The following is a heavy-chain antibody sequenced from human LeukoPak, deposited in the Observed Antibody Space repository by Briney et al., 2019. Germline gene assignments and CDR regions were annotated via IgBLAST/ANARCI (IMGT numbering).Heavy chain of an antibody. D-gene: IGHD7-27*01. V-gene: IGHV3-30-3*01. Sequence: AGRSLRLSCAASGFTFSSYAMHWVRHAPGKGLEWVAVISYDGSNKYYADSVKGRFTISRDNSKNTLYLQMNSLRAEDTAVYYCARSPGPFDYWGQGTLVTVAS. J-gene: IGHJ4*02. CDR3: ARSPGPFDY. CDR2: ISYDGSNK. CDR1: GFTFSSYA.